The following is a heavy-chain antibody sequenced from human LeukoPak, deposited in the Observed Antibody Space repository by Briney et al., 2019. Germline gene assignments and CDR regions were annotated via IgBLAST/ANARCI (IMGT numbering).Heavy chain of an antibody. CDR2: IIPIFGTA. Sequence: ASVKVSCKASGGTFSSDAISWVRQAPGQGLEWMGGIIPIFGTANYAQKFQGRVTITADESTSTAYMELSSLRSEDTAVYYCARCRYCSSTSCLGHYYYYGMDVWGKGTTVTVSS. CDR1: GGTFSSDA. V-gene: IGHV1-69*13. CDR3: ARCRYCSSTSCLGHYYYYGMDV. D-gene: IGHD2-2*01. J-gene: IGHJ6*04.